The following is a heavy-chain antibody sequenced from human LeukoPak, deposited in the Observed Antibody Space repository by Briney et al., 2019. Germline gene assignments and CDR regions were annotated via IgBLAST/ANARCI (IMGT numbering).Heavy chain of an antibody. Sequence: SETLSLTCTVSSGSLGNDYWSWIRQPPGKGLEWIGYIYYSGSTNYNPSLKSRVTISVDTSKNQFSLKLSSVTAADTAVYYCARGVRRVAATYYFDYWGQGTLVTVSS. CDR1: SGSLGNDY. J-gene: IGHJ4*02. CDR2: IYYSGST. V-gene: IGHV4-59*01. D-gene: IGHD2-15*01. CDR3: ARGVRRVAATYYFDY.